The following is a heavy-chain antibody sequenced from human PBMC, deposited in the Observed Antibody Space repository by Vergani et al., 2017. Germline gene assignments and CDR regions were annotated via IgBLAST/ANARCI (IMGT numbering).Heavy chain of an antibody. CDR1: GGSFSGYY. V-gene: IGHV4-34*01. D-gene: IGHD4-17*01. CDR2: INHSGST. Sequence: QVQLQQWGAGLLKPSETLSLTCAVYGGSFSGYYWSWIRQPPGKGLEWIGEINHSGSTNYNPSLKSRVTISVDTSKKQFSLKLSSVTAADTAVYYCARPRLRSTYYFDYWGQGTLVTVSS. J-gene: IGHJ4*02. CDR3: ARPRLRSTYYFDY.